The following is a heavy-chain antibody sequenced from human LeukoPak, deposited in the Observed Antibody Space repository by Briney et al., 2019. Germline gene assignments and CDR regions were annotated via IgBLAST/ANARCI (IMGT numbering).Heavy chain of an antibody. V-gene: IGHV3-74*01. CDR3: VRGLTGTIFGAVPVNPLGY. D-gene: IGHD3-3*01. Sequence: GGSLRLSCEGSGFSFSGHWMHWVRQAPGKGLVWVSRVHDNERSASYGDSVRGRFTISKDNARNILYLQMDSLRVEDTAVYYCVRGLTGTIFGAVPVNPLGYWGQGTLVTVSS. J-gene: IGHJ4*02. CDR1: GFSFSGHW. CDR2: VHDNERSA.